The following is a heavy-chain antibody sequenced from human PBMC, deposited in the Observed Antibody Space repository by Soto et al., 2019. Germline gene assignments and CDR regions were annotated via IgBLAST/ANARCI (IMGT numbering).Heavy chain of an antibody. CDR1: GGTFSSYA. CDR3: ARVIRLGELSLLNWFDP. CDR2: IIPIFGTA. Sequence: QVQLVQSGAEVKKPGSSVKVSCKASGGTFSSYAISWVRQAPGQGLEWMGGIIPIFGTANYAQKFQGRVTITADEARSTAYMERSSLRSEDTAVYYCARVIRLGELSLLNWFDPWGQGTLVTVSS. J-gene: IGHJ5*02. D-gene: IGHD3-16*02. V-gene: IGHV1-69*12.